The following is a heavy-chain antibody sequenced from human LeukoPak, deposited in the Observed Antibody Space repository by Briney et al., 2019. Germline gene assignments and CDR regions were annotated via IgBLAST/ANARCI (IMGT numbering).Heavy chain of an antibody. D-gene: IGHD3-10*01. J-gene: IGHJ4*02. CDR2: IYYSGST. Sequence: SETLSLTCTVSGGSISSSSYYWGWIRQPPGKGLEWIGSIYYSGSTYYNPSLKSRVTISVDTSKNQFSLKLSSVTAADTAVYYCARHSIFYGLTNWGQGTLVTVSS. V-gene: IGHV4-39*01. CDR3: ARHSIFYGLTN. CDR1: GGSISSSSYY.